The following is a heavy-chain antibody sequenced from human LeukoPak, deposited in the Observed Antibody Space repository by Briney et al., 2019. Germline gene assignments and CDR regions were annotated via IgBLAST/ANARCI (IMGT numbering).Heavy chain of an antibody. CDR2: FYTSGST. Sequence: KPSETLSLTCTVSGVSISSYYRSWIRRPAGKGLEWIGRFYTSGSTNYNPSLKSRVTMSVDTSKNQFSLKLKSVTAADTAVYYCARDRTVVGTYYYYGMDVWGQGTTVTVSS. CDR1: GVSISSYY. J-gene: IGHJ6*02. CDR3: ARDRTVVGTYYYYGMDV. V-gene: IGHV4-4*07. D-gene: IGHD4-23*01.